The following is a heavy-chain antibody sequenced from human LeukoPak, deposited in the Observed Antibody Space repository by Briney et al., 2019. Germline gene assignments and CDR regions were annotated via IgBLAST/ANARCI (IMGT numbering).Heavy chain of an antibody. V-gene: IGHV4-39*01. CDR1: GGSISSRSYF. J-gene: IGHJ4*02. CDR2: IYYSGST. D-gene: IGHD3-10*01. Sequence: SETLSLTCTVSGGSISSRSYFWGWIRQPPGKGLEWIGSIYYSGSTYYNPSLKSRVTISVDTSKNQFSLRPNSVTAADTAVYYCVMWFGELYYFDYWGQGTLVTVSS. CDR3: VMWFGELYYFDY.